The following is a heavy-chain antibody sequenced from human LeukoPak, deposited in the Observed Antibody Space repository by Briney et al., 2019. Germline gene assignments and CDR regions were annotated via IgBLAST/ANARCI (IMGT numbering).Heavy chain of an antibody. CDR1: GFTFSSYA. D-gene: IGHD2/OR15-2a*01. J-gene: IGHJ4*02. Sequence: GGSLRLSCAASGFTFSSYAMTWVRQAPGKGLEWVSGISGGGGSTYYADSVKGRFTICRDNSKNTLYLQMNSLRAEDTAVYYCAKDHFSRPRSEDYWGQGTLVTVSS. V-gene: IGHV3-23*01. CDR3: AKDHFSRPRSEDY. CDR2: ISGGGGST.